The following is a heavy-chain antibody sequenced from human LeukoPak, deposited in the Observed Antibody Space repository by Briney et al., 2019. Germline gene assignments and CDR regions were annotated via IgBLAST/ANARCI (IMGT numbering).Heavy chain of an antibody. J-gene: IGHJ4*02. CDR1: GGSISNYY. CDR2: IYYRGST. CDR3: ARVEYGGLDY. Sequence: SETLSLTCTVSGGSISNYYWSWIRQPPGKGLEWIGYIYYRGSTNYNPSLKSRVTISVDTSKNQFSLRLTSETAADTAVYYCARVEYGGLDYWGQGTLVTVSS. V-gene: IGHV4-59*01. D-gene: IGHD4-23*01.